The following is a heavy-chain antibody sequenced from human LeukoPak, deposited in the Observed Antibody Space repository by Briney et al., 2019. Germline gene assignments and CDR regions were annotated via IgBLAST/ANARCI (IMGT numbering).Heavy chain of an antibody. D-gene: IGHD2-15*01. V-gene: IGHV4-39*01. CDR3: ARALGYCSGGSCTRGYNWFDP. J-gene: IGHJ5*02. Sequence: SETLSLTCTVSGGSISSSDYYWGWLRQPPGKGLEWIGSIYYCGSTYYNPSLKSRVTISVDTSMNQFSLKLSFVTTADTAVYYCARALGYCSGGSCTRGYNWFDPWGQGTLVTVPS. CDR2: IYYCGST. CDR1: GGSISSSDYY.